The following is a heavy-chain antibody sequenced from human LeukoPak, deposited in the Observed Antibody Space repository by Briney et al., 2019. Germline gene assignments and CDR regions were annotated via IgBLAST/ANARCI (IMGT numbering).Heavy chain of an antibody. V-gene: IGHV3-53*01. CDR2: IYSGGST. D-gene: IGHD2-2*01. J-gene: IGHJ4*02. Sequence: GGSLRLSCAASGFTVSSNYMSWVRQAPGKGLEWVSVIYSGGSTYYADSVKGRFTISRDNSKNTLYLQMNSLRVEDTAVYYCAKPMCSSTSCYRYFDYWGQGSPVTVSS. CDR3: AKPMCSSTSCYRYFDY. CDR1: GFTVSSNY.